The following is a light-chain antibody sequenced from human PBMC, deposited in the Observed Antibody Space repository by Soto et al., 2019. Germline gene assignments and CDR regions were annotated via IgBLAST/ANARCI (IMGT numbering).Light chain of an antibody. J-gene: IGKJ2*01. Sequence: EIVLTQSPGTLSLSPGERATLSCMASQTLTTRFLAWYQQKPGQAPRLLIYGASSRATGIPDRFSGSGSGTEYTLTISRLEPEDFAVYSCQHYADLRYTFGQGTTLEIK. CDR2: GAS. CDR3: QHYADLRYT. V-gene: IGKV3-20*01. CDR1: QTLTTRF.